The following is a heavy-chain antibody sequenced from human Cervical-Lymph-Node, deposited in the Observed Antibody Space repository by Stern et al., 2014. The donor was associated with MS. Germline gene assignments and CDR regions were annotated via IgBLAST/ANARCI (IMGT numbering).Heavy chain of an antibody. J-gene: IGHJ4*02. CDR2: ISPYNGNT. Sequence: VQLVESGAEVKKPGASVNVSCKTSGYTFTYYAISWIRQAPGQGLEWVGWISPYNGNTNFVQKLQGRVAMTTDTSTSTAYTELRSLRSDDTAVYYCARDDDYTRRAIDYWGQGTLVTVSS. V-gene: IGHV1-18*01. CDR3: ARDDDYTRRAIDY. CDR1: GYTFTYYA. D-gene: IGHD4-11*01.